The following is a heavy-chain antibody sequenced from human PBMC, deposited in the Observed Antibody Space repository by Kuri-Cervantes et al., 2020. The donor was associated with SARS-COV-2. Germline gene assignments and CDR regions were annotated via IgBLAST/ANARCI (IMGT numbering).Heavy chain of an antibody. CDR3: ASSPQTGDYYYYYYMDV. D-gene: IGHD1-14*01. CDR1: GCTVSSNY. CDR2: IYSGGST. J-gene: IGHJ6*03. Sequence: GESLKISCAASGCTVSSNYMSWVRQAPGKGLEWVSVIYSGGSTYYADSVKGRFTISRDNSKNTLYLQMNSLRAEDTAVYYCASSPQTGDYYYYYYMDVWGKGTTVTVSS. V-gene: IGHV3-66*01.